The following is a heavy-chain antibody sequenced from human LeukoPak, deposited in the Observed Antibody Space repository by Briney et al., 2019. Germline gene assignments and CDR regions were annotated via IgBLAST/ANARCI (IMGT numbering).Heavy chain of an antibody. V-gene: IGHV3-48*04. CDR1: GFTFSSYW. Sequence: GGSLRLSCAASGFTFSSYWMSWVRQAPGKGLEWISYIVNSGGTTSYADSVQGRFTISSDDAKNSLYLQMNSLRAEDTAVYYCAGGYGSGSYSAWGQGIPVTVSS. D-gene: IGHD3-10*01. CDR3: AGGYGSGSYSA. J-gene: IGHJ5*02. CDR2: IVNSGGTT.